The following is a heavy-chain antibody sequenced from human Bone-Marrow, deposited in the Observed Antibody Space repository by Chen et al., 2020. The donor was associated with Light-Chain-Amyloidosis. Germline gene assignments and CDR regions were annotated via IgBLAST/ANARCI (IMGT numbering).Heavy chain of an antibody. CDR2: TNSAGTST. D-gene: IGHD3-9*01. CDR1: GFSFSTYW. V-gene: IGHV3-74*01. J-gene: IGHJ4*02. Sequence: EVLLVESGGEVVQPGGSLSLSCTASGFSFSTYWMHWVRQSPWKGLVSVSRTNSAGTSTTYADSVKGRFTVSRDNTKNTMYLEINSLRVEDTAVYYCARTTLRYLDYWGQGTLVTVSS. CDR3: ARTTLRYLDY.